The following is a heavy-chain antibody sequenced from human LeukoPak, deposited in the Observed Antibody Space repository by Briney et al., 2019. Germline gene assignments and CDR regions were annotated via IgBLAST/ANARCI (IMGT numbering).Heavy chain of an antibody. V-gene: IGHV1-69*05. Sequence: SVKVFCKASGGTFSSYAISWVRQAPGQGLEWMGRIIPIFGTANYAQKFQGRVTITTDESTSTAYMELSSLRSEDTAVYYCARQGSSTTQLLAYWGQGTLVTVSS. CDR2: IIPIFGTA. J-gene: IGHJ4*02. CDR3: ARQGSSTTQLLAY. CDR1: GGTFSSYA. D-gene: IGHD2-2*01.